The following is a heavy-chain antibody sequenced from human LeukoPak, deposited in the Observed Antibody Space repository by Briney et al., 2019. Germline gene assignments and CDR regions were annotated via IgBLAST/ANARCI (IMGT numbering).Heavy chain of an antibody. CDR2: ISSSSSYT. Sequence: GGSLRLSCAASGFTFSDYYMSWIRQAPGKGLERVSYISSSSSYTNYADSVKGRFTISRDNAKNSLYLQMNSLRAEDTAVYYCARDPYYYGSGSYYTFDYWGQGTLVTVSS. V-gene: IGHV3-11*06. J-gene: IGHJ4*02. CDR1: GFTFSDYY. CDR3: ARDPYYYGSGSYYTFDY. D-gene: IGHD3-10*01.